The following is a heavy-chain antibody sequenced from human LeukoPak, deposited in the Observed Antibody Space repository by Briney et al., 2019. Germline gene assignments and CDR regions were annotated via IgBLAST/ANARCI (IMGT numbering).Heavy chain of an antibody. J-gene: IGHJ4*02. V-gene: IGHV4-34*01. D-gene: IGHD6-13*01. Sequence: SETLSLTCAVYGGSFSGYYWSWIRQPPGKGLEWIGEINHSGSTNYNPSLKSRVTISVDTSKNQFSLKLNSVTPEDTAVYYCARGDSSSYSSSWCFDYWGQGTLVTVSS. CDR2: INHSGST. CDR3: ARGDSSSYSSSWCFDY. CDR1: GGSFSGYY.